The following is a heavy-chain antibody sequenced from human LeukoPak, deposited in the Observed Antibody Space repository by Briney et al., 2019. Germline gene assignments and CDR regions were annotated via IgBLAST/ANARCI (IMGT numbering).Heavy chain of an antibody. CDR3: ARDLEYSSSSYFDY. V-gene: IGHV3-66*02. J-gene: IGHJ4*02. Sequence: GGSLRLSCAASGFTFSTYGMIWVRQAPGKGLEWVSVIYSGGSTYYADSVKGRFTISRDNSKNTLYLQMNSLRAEDTAVYYCARDLEYSSSSYFDYWGQGTLVTVSS. CDR2: IYSGGST. D-gene: IGHD6-6*01. CDR1: GFTFSTYG.